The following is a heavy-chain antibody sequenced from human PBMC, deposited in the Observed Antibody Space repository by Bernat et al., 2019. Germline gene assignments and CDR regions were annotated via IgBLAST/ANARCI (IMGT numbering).Heavy chain of an antibody. CDR1: GFTFSSYG. CDR2: ISYDGSNK. J-gene: IGHJ4*02. D-gene: IGHD1-26*01. Sequence: QVQLVESGGGVVQPGRSLRLSCAASGFTFSSYGMHWVRQAPGKGLEWVAVISYDGSNKYYADSVKGRFTISRDNSKNTLYLKMNSLRAEDTAVYYCAKDPASVWYSGSGDFDYWGQGTLVTVSS. CDR3: AKDPASVWYSGSGDFDY. V-gene: IGHV3-30*18.